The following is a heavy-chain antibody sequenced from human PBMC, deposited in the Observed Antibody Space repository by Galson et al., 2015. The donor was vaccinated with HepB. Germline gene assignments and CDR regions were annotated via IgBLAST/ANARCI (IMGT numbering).Heavy chain of an antibody. CDR1: GFSISSYC. J-gene: IGHJ4*02. CDR2: IKQDGSEK. CDR3: AGDSDFED. V-gene: IGHV3-7*03. Sequence: SLRLSCAASGFSISSYCMSWLGQAQGKGLEWEANIKQDGSEKYYVDYVKVPFTISRDNANDSLYLQMNSLRAEDTAVYYCAGDSDFEDWCQGTLATVSS.